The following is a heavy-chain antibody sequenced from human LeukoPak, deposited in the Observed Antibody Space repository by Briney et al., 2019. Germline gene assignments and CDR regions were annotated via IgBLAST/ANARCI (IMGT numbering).Heavy chain of an antibody. D-gene: IGHD2/OR15-2a*01. CDR1: GFTFSSCA. CDR2: ISGSGAYT. Sequence: GGSLRLSCAASGFTFSSCAMHWVRQAPGKGLQWVSSISGSGAYTYYADSVKGRFTIARDSSKNTLYLQLNSLRAEDTAVYYCAKGDQYIKDRFDPWGQGTLVTVSS. J-gene: IGHJ5*02. V-gene: IGHV3-23*01. CDR3: AKGDQYIKDRFDP.